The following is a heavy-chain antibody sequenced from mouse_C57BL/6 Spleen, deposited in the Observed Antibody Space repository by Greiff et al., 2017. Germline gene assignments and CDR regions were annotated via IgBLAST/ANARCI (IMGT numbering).Heavy chain of an antibody. V-gene: IGHV1-59*01. Sequence: QVQLQQPGAELVRPGTSVKLSCKASGYTFTSYWMHWVKQRPGQGLEWIGVIDPSDSYTNYNQKFKGKATLTVDTSSSTAYMQLSSLTSEDSAVYYGARRDYYGSSYAMDYWGQGTSVTVSS. CDR2: IDPSDSYT. CDR3: ARRDYYGSSYAMDY. CDR1: GYTFTSYW. J-gene: IGHJ4*01. D-gene: IGHD1-1*01.